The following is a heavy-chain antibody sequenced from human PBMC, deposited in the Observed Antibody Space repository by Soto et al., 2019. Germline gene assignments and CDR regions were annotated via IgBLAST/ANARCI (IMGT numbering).Heavy chain of an antibody. CDR3: AGEVGGTGFHF. D-gene: IGHD3-9*01. V-gene: IGHV1-69*12. J-gene: IGHJ4*02. Sequence: QVQLVQSGAEVKKPGSSVKISCRASGGTFKNYGFSWVRQAPGQGLEWMGGFIPMFGVADYGQVFQGRFTISADESTSTVHMELTSLKADDTAVYFCAGEVGGTGFHFWGQGTLVTVSS. CDR1: GGTFKNYG. CDR2: FIPMFGVA.